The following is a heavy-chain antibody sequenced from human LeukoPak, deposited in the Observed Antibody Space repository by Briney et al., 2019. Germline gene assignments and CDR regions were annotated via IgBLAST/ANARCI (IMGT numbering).Heavy chain of an antibody. V-gene: IGHV1-2*02. CDR3: ARDRLRLGYERTNWFDP. CDR1: EYTFTGHY. CDR2: INPNSGDT. Sequence: ASVKVSCKTSEYTFTGHYMHWVRQAPGQGLEWMGWINPNSGDTNYAQKFQGRVTMTRDTSINTAYMELRSLRSDDTAVYSCARDRLRLGYERTNWFDPWGQGTLVTVSS. D-gene: IGHD2-15*01. J-gene: IGHJ5*02.